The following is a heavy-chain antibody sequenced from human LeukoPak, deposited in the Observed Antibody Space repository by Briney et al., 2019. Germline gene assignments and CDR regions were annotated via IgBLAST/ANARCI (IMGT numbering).Heavy chain of an antibody. Sequence: GASVKVSCKASGGTFSSYAISWVRQAPGQGLEWMGRIIPIFGTANYAQKFQGRVTITTDESTSTAYMELSILRSEDTAVYYCARAYQLLPDAFDIWGQGKLVTVSS. CDR1: GGTFSSYA. CDR3: ARAYQLLPDAFDI. D-gene: IGHD2-2*01. J-gene: IGHJ3*02. CDR2: IIPIFGTA. V-gene: IGHV1-69*05.